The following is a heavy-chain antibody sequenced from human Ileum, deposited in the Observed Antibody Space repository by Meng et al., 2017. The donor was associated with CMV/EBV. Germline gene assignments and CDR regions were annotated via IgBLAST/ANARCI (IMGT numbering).Heavy chain of an antibody. CDR2: IYDVGVT. D-gene: IGHD6-6*01. CDR1: GGSITKAYW. V-gene: IGHV4-4*02. Sequence: CEVSGGSITKAYWWSWVRQPPGKGLEWVGAIYDVGVTNYNPSLKSRVTILVDRSKNQFSLKLTSVTAADTAVYYCTRDAAARPLEYWGQGALVTVSS. CDR3: TRDAAARPLEY. J-gene: IGHJ4*02.